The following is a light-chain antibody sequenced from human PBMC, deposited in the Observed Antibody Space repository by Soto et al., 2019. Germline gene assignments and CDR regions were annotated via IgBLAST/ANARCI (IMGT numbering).Light chain of an antibody. J-gene: IGKJ2*01. Sequence: ELVMTQSPATLSVSPGETATLSCRASQSVSSNLAWYQQKPGQAPRLLIYGASTRATGIPARFSGSGSGTEFTLTISSLQSEDFAVYYCQQYNNWPPVTFGQGTKLEIK. CDR1: QSVSSN. CDR3: QQYNNWPPVT. V-gene: IGKV3-15*01. CDR2: GAS.